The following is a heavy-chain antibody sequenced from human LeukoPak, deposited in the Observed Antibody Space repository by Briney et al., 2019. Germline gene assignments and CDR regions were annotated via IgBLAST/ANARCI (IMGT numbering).Heavy chain of an antibody. J-gene: IGHJ4*02. D-gene: IGHD3-10*01. CDR3: ARGSRWFGEFSPDY. CDR1: GYTFTNYG. Sequence: ASVKVSCKASGYTFTNYGISWVRQAPGQGLEWMGWMNPNSGNTGYAQKFQGRVTMTRNTSISTAYMELSSLRSEDTAVYYCARGSRWFGEFSPDYWGQGTLVTVSS. CDR2: MNPNSGNT. V-gene: IGHV1-8*02.